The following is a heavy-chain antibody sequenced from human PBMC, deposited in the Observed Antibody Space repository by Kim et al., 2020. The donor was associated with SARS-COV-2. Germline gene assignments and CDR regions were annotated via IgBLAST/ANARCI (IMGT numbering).Heavy chain of an antibody. CDR3: ARRFLSRWFVIFDY. Sequence: SETLSLTCTVSGGSISSSSYYWGWIRQPPGKGLEWIGSIYYSGSTYYNPSLKSRVTISVDTSKNQFSLKLSSVTAADTAVYYCARRFLSRWFVIFDYWGQGTLVTVSS. V-gene: IGHV4-39*01. CDR2: IYYSGST. D-gene: IGHD3-10*01. CDR1: GGSISSSSYY. J-gene: IGHJ4*02.